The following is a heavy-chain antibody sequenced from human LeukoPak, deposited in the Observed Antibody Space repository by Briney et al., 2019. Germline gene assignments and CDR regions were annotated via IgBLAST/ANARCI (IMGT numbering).Heavy chain of an antibody. Sequence: GGSLRLSCAASGFTFSSYSMNWVRQAPGQGLEWVSSISSSSSYIYYSDSVKGRFTISRDNSKNTLYLQMNSLRAEDTAVYYRARDTNYDFWSGYSYYFDYWGQGTLVTVSS. CDR3: ARDTNYDFWSGYSYYFDY. CDR2: ISSSSSYI. CDR1: GFTFSSYS. J-gene: IGHJ4*02. V-gene: IGHV3-21*01. D-gene: IGHD3-3*01.